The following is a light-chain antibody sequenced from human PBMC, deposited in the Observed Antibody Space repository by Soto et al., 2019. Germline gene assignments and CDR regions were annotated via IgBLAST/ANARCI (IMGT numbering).Light chain of an antibody. V-gene: IGKV1-5*01. CDR1: QSLRGW. Sequence: DIQMTQSPSTLSGSVGDRVTITCRASQSLRGWLAWYQQRPGKAPKALIYDASTLASGVPSRFNGSGSGTEFTLTISSLQPDDFATYYCQQYITYSTFGQGTKVGIK. J-gene: IGKJ1*01. CDR2: DAS. CDR3: QQYITYST.